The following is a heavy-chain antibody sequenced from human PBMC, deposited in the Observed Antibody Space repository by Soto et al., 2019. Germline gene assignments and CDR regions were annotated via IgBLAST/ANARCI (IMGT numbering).Heavy chain of an antibody. Sequence: QVQLVESGGGVVQPGRSLRLSCAASGFTFSSYGMHWVRQAPGKGLEWVAVIWYDGSNKYYADSVKGRFTISRDNSKNTLYLQMNSLRAEDTAVYYCARESGVGWFDPWGQGTLVTVSS. V-gene: IGHV3-33*01. CDR1: GFTFSSYG. J-gene: IGHJ5*02. CDR2: IWYDGSNK. CDR3: ARESGVGWFDP. D-gene: IGHD2-15*01.